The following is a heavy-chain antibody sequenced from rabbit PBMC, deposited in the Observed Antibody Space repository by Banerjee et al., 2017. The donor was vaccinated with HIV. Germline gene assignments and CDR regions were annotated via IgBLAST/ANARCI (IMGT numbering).Heavy chain of an antibody. V-gene: IGHV1S7*01. Sequence: QLKETGGGLVQPGGSLTLSCKASGFDFSSYYMSWVRQAPGKGLEWIGYIDPVFGRTYYATWVNGRFTISSHNAQNTLYLQLNSLTAADTATYFCARTFGDNVYAYPTGYYFNLWGPGTLVTVS. CDR3: ARTFGDNVYAYPTGYYFNL. D-gene: IGHD6-1*01. CDR2: IDPVFGRT. CDR1: GFDFSSYY. J-gene: IGHJ4*01.